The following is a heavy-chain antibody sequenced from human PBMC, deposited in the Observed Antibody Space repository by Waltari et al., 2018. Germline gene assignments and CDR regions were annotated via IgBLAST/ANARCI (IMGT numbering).Heavy chain of an antibody. CDR2: IIPIVGTA. D-gene: IGHD2-21*02. CDR3: ARGHIVVVTAADAFDI. J-gene: IGHJ3*02. CDR1: GGTFSSYA. V-gene: IGHV1-69*01. Sequence: QVQLVQSGAEVKTPGSSVKVSCKASGGTFSSYAISWVRQAPGQGLEWMGGIIPIVGTANYAQKCQGRVTVTADESTSTAYMELSSLRSEDTAVYYCARGHIVVVTAADAFDIWGQGTMVTVSS.